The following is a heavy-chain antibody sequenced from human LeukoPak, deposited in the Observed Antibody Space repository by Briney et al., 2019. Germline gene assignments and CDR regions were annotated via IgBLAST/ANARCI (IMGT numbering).Heavy chain of an antibody. J-gene: IGHJ4*02. D-gene: IGHD6-13*01. CDR1: GFTFTDYY. CDR3: AKDQGVYSSSWTIDY. Sequence: GGSLKLSCEASGFTFTDYYMHWVRQAPGKGLGWVAVISYDGSNKYYADSVKGRFTISRDNSKNTLYLQMNSLRAEDTAVYYCAKDQGVYSSSWTIDYWGQGTLVTVSS. CDR2: ISYDGSNK. V-gene: IGHV3-30*18.